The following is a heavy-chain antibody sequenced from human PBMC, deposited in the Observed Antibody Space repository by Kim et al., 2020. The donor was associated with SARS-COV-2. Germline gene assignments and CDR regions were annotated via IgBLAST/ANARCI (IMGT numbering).Heavy chain of an antibody. Sequence: SETLSLTCTVSGYSISSGYYWGWIRQPPGKGLEWIGSIYHSGSTYYNPSLKSRVTISVDTSKNQFSLKLSSVTAADTAVYYCARASGVAGGLYYYYGMDVWGQGTTVTVSS. CDR2: IYHSGST. J-gene: IGHJ6*02. V-gene: IGHV4-38-2*02. D-gene: IGHD6-19*01. CDR3: ARASGVAGGLYYYYGMDV. CDR1: GYSISSGYY.